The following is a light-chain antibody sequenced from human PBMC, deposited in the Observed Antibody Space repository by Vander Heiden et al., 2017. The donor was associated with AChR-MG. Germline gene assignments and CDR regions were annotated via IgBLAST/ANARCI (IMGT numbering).Light chain of an antibody. CDR1: SSNIGSNT. V-gene: IGLV1-44*01. Sequence: QSVLTQPPPASGTPGQRVTIPCSGSSSNIGSNTVNWYQQLPGTAPKLLIYSNNQRPSGVPDRFSGSKSGTSASLAISGLQSEDEADYYCAAWDGSLNGPDVVFGGGTKLTVL. CDR2: SNN. CDR3: AAWDGSLNGPDVV. J-gene: IGLJ2*01.